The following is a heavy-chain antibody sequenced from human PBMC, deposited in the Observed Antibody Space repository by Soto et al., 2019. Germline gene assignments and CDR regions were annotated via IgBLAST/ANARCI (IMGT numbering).Heavy chain of an antibody. Sequence: QVQLQESGPGLVKPSGTLSLTCAVSGDSISNSRWWTWVRQPPGKGLEWIGDIFHSGDTNYNPSLKSRVFISVDKAQNQFSLKVSSVTAADTVVYYCAYSTGWYRHDVCGHGTLVTVSS. V-gene: IGHV4-4*02. J-gene: IGHJ3*01. D-gene: IGHD6-19*01. CDR3: AYSTGWYRHDV. CDR2: IFHSGDT. CDR1: GDSISNSRW.